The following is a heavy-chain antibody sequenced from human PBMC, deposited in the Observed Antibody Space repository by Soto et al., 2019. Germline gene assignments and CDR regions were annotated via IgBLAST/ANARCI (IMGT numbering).Heavy chain of an antibody. D-gene: IGHD1-1*01. CDR3: ARKLEPSRRFDP. J-gene: IGHJ5*02. Sequence: PSETLSLTCTVSGDSISSHYWNWIRQPPGRGLEWIGNVYYSGSTNYNPSLKSRVTIPVDKSKNQFSLKLSSVTAADTAVYYCARKLEPSRRFDPWGQGTLVTVSS. V-gene: IGHV4-59*11. CDR1: GDSISSHY. CDR2: VYYSGST.